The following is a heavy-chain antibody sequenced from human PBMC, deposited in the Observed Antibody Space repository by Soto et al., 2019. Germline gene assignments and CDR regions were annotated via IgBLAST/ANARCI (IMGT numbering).Heavy chain of an antibody. J-gene: IGHJ6*02. CDR3: ARGPRGYSYGYFYYYGMDV. Sequence: ASVKVSCKASGYTFTGYYMHWVRQAPGQGLEWMGWINPNSGGTNYAQKVQGWVTMTRDTSISTAYMELSRLRSDDTAVYYCARGPRGYSYGYFYYYGMDVWGQGTTVTVSS. CDR2: INPNSGGT. D-gene: IGHD5-18*01. V-gene: IGHV1-2*04. CDR1: GYTFTGYY.